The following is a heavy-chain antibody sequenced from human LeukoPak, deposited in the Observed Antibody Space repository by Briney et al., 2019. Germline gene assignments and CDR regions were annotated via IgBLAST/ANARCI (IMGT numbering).Heavy chain of an antibody. J-gene: IGHJ4*02. V-gene: IGHV5-51*01. D-gene: IGHD3-9*01. Sequence: GESLKISCKGFGYSFTNYWIAWVRQMPGKGLEWMGIIYPGDSDTTYSPSFQGQVTISADKSISTAYLQWSSLKASDTAMYYCARRAHPCDNYFDNWGQGTLVAVSS. CDR3: ARRAHPCDNYFDN. CDR2: IYPGDSDT. CDR1: GYSFTNYW.